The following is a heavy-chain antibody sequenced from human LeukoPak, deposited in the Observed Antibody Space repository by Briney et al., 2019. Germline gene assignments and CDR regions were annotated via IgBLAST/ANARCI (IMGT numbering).Heavy chain of an antibody. Sequence: GGSLRLSCAASGFTFSSSAMSWVRQAPGKGLEWVSAISNNGGYTYYADSVQGRFTISRDNAMNTLYLQMNSLRGEDTAVYYCVRGDLRLPRSTPDCWGQGTLVTVSS. J-gene: IGHJ4*02. CDR3: VRGDLRLPRSTPDC. CDR1: GFTFSSSA. CDR2: ISNNGGYT. V-gene: IGHV3-23*01. D-gene: IGHD5/OR15-5a*01.